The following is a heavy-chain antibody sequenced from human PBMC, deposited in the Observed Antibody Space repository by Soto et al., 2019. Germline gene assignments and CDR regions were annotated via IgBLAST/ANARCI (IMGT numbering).Heavy chain of an antibody. J-gene: IGHJ4*02. D-gene: IGHD6-6*01. V-gene: IGHV3-23*01. CDR1: GFTFSSYA. Sequence: EVQLLESGGGLVQPGESLRLSCAASGFTFSSYAMSWVRQAPGKGLEWVSVISGSDDSTYYADSVKGRFTISRDNSKNTPYLQMNRLRAEDTAVYYCAKRSSSSTFDYWGQGTLFTVSS. CDR3: AKRSSSSTFDY. CDR2: ISGSDDST.